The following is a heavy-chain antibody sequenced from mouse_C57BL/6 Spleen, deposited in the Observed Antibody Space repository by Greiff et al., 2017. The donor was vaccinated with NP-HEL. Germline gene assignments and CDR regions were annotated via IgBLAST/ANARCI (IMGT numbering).Heavy chain of an antibody. D-gene: IGHD1-1*01. J-gene: IGHJ3*01. Sequence: EVMLVESGGGLVQPGGSMKLSCAASGFTFSDAWMDWVRQSPEKGLEWVAEIRNKANNHATYYDESVKGRFTISRDASKSSVYLQMNSLRAEDTCIYYCTPRYYYGSSYSFAYWGQGTLVTVSA. CDR2: IRNKANNHAT. CDR1: GFTFSDAW. CDR3: TPRYYYGSSYSFAY. V-gene: IGHV6-6*01.